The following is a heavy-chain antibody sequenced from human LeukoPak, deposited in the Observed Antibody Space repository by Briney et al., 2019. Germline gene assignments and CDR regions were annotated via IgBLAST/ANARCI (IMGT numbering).Heavy chain of an antibody. V-gene: IGHV1-2*02. Sequence: ASVKVSCKASGYTFTGSYIHWLRQAPGQGLEWMGWINPNSGGTDYAQKFQGRVTMTRDTSISTAYMELSRLRSDDTAVYYCARASITIFGVVRNWFDPWGQGTLVTVSS. CDR2: INPNSGGT. J-gene: IGHJ5*02. CDR1: GYTFTGSY. CDR3: ARASITIFGVVRNWFDP. D-gene: IGHD3-3*01.